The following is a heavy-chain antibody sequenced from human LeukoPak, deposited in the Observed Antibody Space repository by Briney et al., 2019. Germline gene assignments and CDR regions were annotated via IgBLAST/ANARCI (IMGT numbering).Heavy chain of an antibody. CDR3: ARAPTVTAESAFGY. CDR2: INGNGGSA. Sequence: QSGGSLRLSCVASGFTFSNYAMHWVRQTPGKGLEYVSGINGNGGSALYANSVKGRFTISRDNSRHTLYLQMGSLRTEDMGVYYCARAPTVTAESAFGYWGQGTLVTVSS. J-gene: IGHJ4*02. D-gene: IGHD4-17*01. CDR1: GFTFSNYA. V-gene: IGHV3-64*01.